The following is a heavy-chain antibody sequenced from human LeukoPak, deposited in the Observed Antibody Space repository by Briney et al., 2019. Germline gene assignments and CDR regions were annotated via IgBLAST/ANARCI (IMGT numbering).Heavy chain of an antibody. CDR2: INGGST. Sequence: GGSLRLSCAASGITFSSDAMSWVRQAPGKGLEWVSAINGGSTHYAGSVKGRFTISRDNSKNTLFLQMNSLRVEDTAVYYCAKDTKPYVWGTPFDYWGQGALVTVSS. J-gene: IGHJ4*02. D-gene: IGHD3-16*01. CDR1: GITFSSDA. CDR3: AKDTKPYVWGTPFDY. V-gene: IGHV3-23*01.